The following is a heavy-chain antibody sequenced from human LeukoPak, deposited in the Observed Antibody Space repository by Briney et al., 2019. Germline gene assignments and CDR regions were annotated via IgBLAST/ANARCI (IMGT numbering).Heavy chain of an antibody. D-gene: IGHD5-12*01. V-gene: IGHV1-2*02. J-gene: IGHJ4*02. CDR3: ARVRRADSGYDYGLFTLFDY. CDR2: INPNSGGT. Sequence: ASVKVSCKASGYMFTGYFIHWVRQAPGQGLEWLGWINPNSGGTNYAQKFQGRVTMTRDTSTSTAYMELSRLRSDDTAVYYCARVRRADSGYDYGLFTLFDYWGQGTLVTVSS. CDR1: GYMFTGYF.